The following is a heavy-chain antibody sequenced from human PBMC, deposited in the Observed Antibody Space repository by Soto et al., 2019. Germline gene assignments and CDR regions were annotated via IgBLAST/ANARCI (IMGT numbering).Heavy chain of an antibody. V-gene: IGHV1-46*01. D-gene: IGHD6-19*01. CDR2: INPSGGST. Sequence: QVQLVQSGAEVKKPGASVKVSCKASGYTFTNYYMHWVRQAPGQGLEWMGIINPSGGSTSYAQKFQGRVTMTRDTSTNTVYMELSSLRSEATAVYYCARGFSGGWPFDYWGQGTLVTVSS. CDR1: GYTFTNYY. CDR3: ARGFSGGWPFDY. J-gene: IGHJ4*02.